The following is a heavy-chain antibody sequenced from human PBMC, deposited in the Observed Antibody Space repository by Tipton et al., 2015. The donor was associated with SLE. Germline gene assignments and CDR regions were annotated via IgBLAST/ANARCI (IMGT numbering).Heavy chain of an antibody. CDR2: VYTSGIT. CDR3: ARSPAYCGGDYYDNWFDP. CDR1: GGSISSGSYY. V-gene: IGHV4-61*09. J-gene: IGHJ5*02. D-gene: IGHD2-21*01. Sequence: TLSLTCNVSGGSISSGSYYWSWIRQPAGKGLEWIGHVYTSGITNFNPSLKSRVTISLDTSNNQFSLNLISVTAADTAVYFCARSPAYCGGDYYDNWFDPWGQGTQVTVSS.